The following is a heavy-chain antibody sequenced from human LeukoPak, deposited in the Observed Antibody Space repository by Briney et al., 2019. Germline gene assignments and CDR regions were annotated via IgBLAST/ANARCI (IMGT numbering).Heavy chain of an antibody. D-gene: IGHD5-12*01. J-gene: IGHJ5*02. CDR1: GGSFSGYY. CDR2: INHSGST. CDR3: ARFRRRRGYDPYNWFDP. V-gene: IGHV4-34*01. Sequence: SETLSLTCAVYGGSFSGYYWSWIRQPPGKGLEWIGEINHSGSTNYNPPLKSRVTISVDTSKNQFSLKLSSVTAADTAVYYCARFRRRRGYDPYNWFDPWGQGTLVTVSS.